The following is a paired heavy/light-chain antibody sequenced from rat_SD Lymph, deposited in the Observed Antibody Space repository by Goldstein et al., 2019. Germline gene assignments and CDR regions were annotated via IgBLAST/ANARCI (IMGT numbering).Light chain of an antibody. CDR3: LQDSEYPLT. J-gene: IGKJ5*01. CDR1: EDIYNN. CDR2: YAS. Sequence: DIQMTQSPASLSASLGETVSIECLASEDIYNNLAWYQQKPGKSPQFLIYYASSLQDGVPSRFSGSGSGTQYSLKINSLESEDAATYFCLQDSEYPLTFGSGTKLEIK. V-gene: IGKV12S30*01.
Heavy chain of an antibody. D-gene: IGHD4-3*01. V-gene: IGHV4-2*01. CDR3: ARSGERVMDA. Sequence: EVKLVESGGGLVQPGRSLKLSCAASGFNFNDYWMGWVRQAPGKGLEWIGEINKDSSTINYTPSLKDKFTISRDNAQNTLYLQMSKLGSEDTAIYYCARSGERVMDAWGQGASVTVSS. CDR1: GFNFNDYW. J-gene: IGHJ4*01. CDR2: INKDSSTI.